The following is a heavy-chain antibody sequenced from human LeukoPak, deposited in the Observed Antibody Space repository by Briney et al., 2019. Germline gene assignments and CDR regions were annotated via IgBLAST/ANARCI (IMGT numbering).Heavy chain of an antibody. CDR1: GYSFSSYS. Sequence: ASVKVSCKASGYSFSSYSLNWVRQAPGQGLEWMGWINTYNANTNYAQKVQGRVTLTRDTSTSTAYMELRSLRSDDTAVYYCARGPGGRSGYYPLEDYYYYYYMDVWGKGTTVTVSS. CDR3: ARGPGGRSGYYPLEDYYYYYYMDV. CDR2: INTYNANT. V-gene: IGHV1-18*04. D-gene: IGHD3-22*01. J-gene: IGHJ6*03.